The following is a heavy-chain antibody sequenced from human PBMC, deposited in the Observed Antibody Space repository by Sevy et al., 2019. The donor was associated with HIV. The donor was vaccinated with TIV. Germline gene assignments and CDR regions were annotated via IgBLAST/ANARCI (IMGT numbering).Heavy chain of an antibody. CDR1: GGTFSSYA. Sequence: ASVKVSCKASGGTFSSYAISWVRQAPGQGLEWMGGIIPIFGTANYAQKFQGRVTITADESTSTAYMELSRLGSEDTAVYYCARDFFGDTAMVNGFDAFDIWGQGTMVTVSS. V-gene: IGHV1-69*13. CDR3: ARDFFGDTAMVNGFDAFDI. D-gene: IGHD5-18*01. J-gene: IGHJ3*02. CDR2: IIPIFGTA.